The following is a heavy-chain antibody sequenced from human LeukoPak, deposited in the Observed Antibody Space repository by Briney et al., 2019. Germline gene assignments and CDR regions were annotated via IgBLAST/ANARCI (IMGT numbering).Heavy chain of an antibody. Sequence: SETLSLTCTVSGGSISSSSYYWGWIRQPPGKGLEWIGSIYYSASTYYNPSLKSRVTISVDTSKNQFSLKLSSVTAADTAVYYCARGQGTVTTHWGQGTLVTVSS. CDR3: ARGQGTVTTH. D-gene: IGHD4-17*01. V-gene: IGHV4-39*01. CDR1: GGSISSSSYY. J-gene: IGHJ4*02. CDR2: IYYSAST.